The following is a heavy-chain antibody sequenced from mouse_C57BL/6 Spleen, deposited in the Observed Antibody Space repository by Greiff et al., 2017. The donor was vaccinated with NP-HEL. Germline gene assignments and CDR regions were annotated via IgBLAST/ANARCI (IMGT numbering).Heavy chain of an antibody. CDR3: ARDNTTVVAHWYFDV. CDR2: ISDGGSYT. V-gene: IGHV5-4*01. Sequence: DVMLVESGGGLVKPGGSLKLSCAASGFTFSSYAMSWVRQTPEKRLEWVATISDGGSYTYYPDNVKGRFTISRDNAKNNLYLQMSHLKSEDTAMYYCARDNTTVVAHWYFDVWGTGTTVTVSS. CDR1: GFTFSSYA. J-gene: IGHJ1*03. D-gene: IGHD1-1*01.